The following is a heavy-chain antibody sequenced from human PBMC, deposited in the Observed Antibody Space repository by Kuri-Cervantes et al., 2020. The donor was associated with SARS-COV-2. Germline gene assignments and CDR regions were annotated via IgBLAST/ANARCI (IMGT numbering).Heavy chain of an antibody. D-gene: IGHD2-15*01. J-gene: IGHJ2*01. CDR3: ARLECSGGSCYRKRSWYFDL. V-gene: IGHV4-59*12. Sequence: SETLSLTCTVSGVSISSYYWSWIRQPPGKGLEWIGYIYYSGSTNYNPSLKSRVTILVDKSKNQFSLKHSSVTAADTAVYYCARLECSGGSCYRKRSWYFDLWGRGTLVTVSS. CDR2: IYYSGST. CDR1: GVSISSYY.